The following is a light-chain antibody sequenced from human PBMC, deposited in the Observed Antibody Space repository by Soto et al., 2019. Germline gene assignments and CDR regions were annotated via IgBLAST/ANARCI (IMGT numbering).Light chain of an antibody. J-gene: IGLJ1*01. CDR3: TSYTSSNTLV. Sequence: QSALTQPASVSGSPGQSITISCTGTSSDVGTYSYVSWYQHHPGKAPKLMIYEVSNRPSGVSNRFSCSKSSNTASLTISGLQAEDEADYYCTSYTSSNTLVFGSGTKLTVL. CDR2: EVS. V-gene: IGLV2-14*01. CDR1: SSDVGTYSY.